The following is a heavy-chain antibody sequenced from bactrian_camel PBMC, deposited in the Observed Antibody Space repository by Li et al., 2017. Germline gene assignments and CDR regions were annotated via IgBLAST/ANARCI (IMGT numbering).Heavy chain of an antibody. CDR3: AATPFLANRLNPNHYNF. D-gene: IGHD2*01. Sequence: HVQLVESGGGSVQAGGSLKLSCATSGYIPGSHCMAWFRQNPGKEREGVAWIESDGATGYAVSVTGRFSISQDNAKTTVYLQMTSLQPEDTAMYYCAATPFLANRLNPNHYNFWGQGTQVTVS. J-gene: IGHJ4*01. CDR1: GYIPGSHC. CDR2: IESDGAT. V-gene: IGHV3S53*01.